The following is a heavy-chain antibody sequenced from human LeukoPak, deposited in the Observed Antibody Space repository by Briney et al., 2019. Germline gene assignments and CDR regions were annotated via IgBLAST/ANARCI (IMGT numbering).Heavy chain of an antibody. CDR1: GYTFINYY. CDR3: AREGYGSGRRLGMDV. CDR2: INPSGGST. D-gene: IGHD3-10*01. J-gene: IGHJ6*02. Sequence: ASVKVSCKASGYTFINYYMHWVRQAPGQGLEWMGIINPSGGSTTYAQKIQDRVTLTTDTSTSTVYMELSSLRSDDTSVYYCAREGYGSGRRLGMDVWGQGTTVTVSS. V-gene: IGHV1-46*01.